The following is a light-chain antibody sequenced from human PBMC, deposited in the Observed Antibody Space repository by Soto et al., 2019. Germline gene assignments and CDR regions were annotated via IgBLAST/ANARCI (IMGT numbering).Light chain of an antibody. V-gene: IGKV3-15*01. CDR3: LQHNNWWT. CDR2: GAS. J-gene: IGKJ1*01. Sequence: EIVLTQSPATLSLSPVERSTLSCRASQSVSSNLVWYQQKPGQAPRLLIYGASSRATGVPVRFSGSGSGTEFTLTINSLQSEDFAVYYCLQHNNWWTFGQGTKVDIK. CDR1: QSVSSN.